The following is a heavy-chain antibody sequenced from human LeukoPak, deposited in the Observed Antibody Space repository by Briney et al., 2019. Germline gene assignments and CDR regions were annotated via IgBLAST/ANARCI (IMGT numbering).Heavy chain of an antibody. D-gene: IGHD1-1*01. CDR1: RDFISTGGDY. Sequence: KPSETLSLTCTVSRDFISTGGDYWGWIRQPPGKGLEWIGIVFHSGTTYYNPSVKGRVTISVDMSKNQFSLKLSSVTAADTAVYYCARDNDQMGLDPFDFWGQGTLVTVSS. CDR2: VFHSGTT. V-gene: IGHV4-39*07. J-gene: IGHJ4*02. CDR3: ARDNDQMGLDPFDF.